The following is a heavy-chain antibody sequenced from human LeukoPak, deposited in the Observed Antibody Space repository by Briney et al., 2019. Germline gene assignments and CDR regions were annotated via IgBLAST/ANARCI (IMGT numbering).Heavy chain of an antibody. CDR2: IYYSGST. Sequence: SETLSLTCTVSGGSISSYYWSWIRQPPGKGLEWIGYIYYSGSTNYNPSLKSRVTISVDTSKNQFSLKLSSVTAADTAVYYCARHVWGSYRSYFDYWGQGTLVTVSS. V-gene: IGHV4-59*08. CDR1: GGSISSYY. J-gene: IGHJ4*02. CDR3: ARHVWGSYRSYFDY. D-gene: IGHD3-16*02.